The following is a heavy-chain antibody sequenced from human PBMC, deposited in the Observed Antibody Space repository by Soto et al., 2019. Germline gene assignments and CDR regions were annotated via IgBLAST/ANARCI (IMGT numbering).Heavy chain of an antibody. D-gene: IGHD6-13*01. J-gene: IGHJ3*02. V-gene: IGHV3-33*01. Sequence: GESLKISCAASGFTFSSYGMHWVRQAPGKGLEWVAVIWYDGSNKYYADSVKGRFTISRDNSKNTLYLQMNSLRAEDTAVYYCARAPGYSSSWYAFDIWGQGTMVTVSS. CDR2: IWYDGSNK. CDR1: GFTFSSYG. CDR3: ARAPGYSSSWYAFDI.